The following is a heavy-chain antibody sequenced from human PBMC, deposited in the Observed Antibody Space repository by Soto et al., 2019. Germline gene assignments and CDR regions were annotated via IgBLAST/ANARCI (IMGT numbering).Heavy chain of an antibody. D-gene: IGHD6-13*01. J-gene: IGHJ4*02. CDR1: GGSFSGYY. CDR3: APRIAAAGRREKMPSDY. V-gene: IGHV4-34*01. CDR2: INHSGST. Sequence: PSETLSLTCAVYGGSFSGYYWSWIRQPPGKGLEWIGEINHSGSTNYNPSLKSRVTISVDTSKNQFSLKLSSVTAADTAVYYCAPRIAAAGRREKMPSDYWGQETLVTVSS.